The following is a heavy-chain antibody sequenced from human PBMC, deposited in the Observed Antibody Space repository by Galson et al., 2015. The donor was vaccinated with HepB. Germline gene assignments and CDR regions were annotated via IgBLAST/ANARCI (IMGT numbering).Heavy chain of an antibody. V-gene: IGHV1-24*01. CDR2: FDPEDGET. Sequence: SVKVSCKVSGYTLTELSMHWVRQAPGKGLEWMGGFDPEDGETIYAQKFQGRVTMTEDTSTDTAYMELSSLRSEDTAVYYCATDIASRRVQGVMEFDPWGQGTLVTVSS. D-gene: IGHD3-10*01. J-gene: IGHJ5*02. CDR1: GYTLTELS. CDR3: ATDIASRRVQGVMEFDP.